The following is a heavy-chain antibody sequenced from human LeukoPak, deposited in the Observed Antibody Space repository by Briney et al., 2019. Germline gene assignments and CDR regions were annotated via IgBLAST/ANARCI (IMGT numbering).Heavy chain of an antibody. D-gene: IGHD2-2*01. J-gene: IGHJ6*03. CDR1: GFTFSSYV. Sequence: GGSLRLSCAASGFTFSSYVMHWVRQAPGKGLEWVAIISYDGSNEYYADSVKGRFTISRDNSKNTLYLQMNSLRAADTAVYYCAKDSWDCSSTSCYAYYYYYMDVWGKGTTVTVSS. V-gene: IGHV3-30*04. CDR3: AKDSWDCSSTSCYAYYYYYMDV. CDR2: ISYDGSNE.